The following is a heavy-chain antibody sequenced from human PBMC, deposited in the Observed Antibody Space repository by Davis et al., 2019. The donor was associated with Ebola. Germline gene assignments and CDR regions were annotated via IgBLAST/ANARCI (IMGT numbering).Heavy chain of an antibody. CDR1: GFTFSSYA. V-gene: IGHV3-30-3*01. J-gene: IGHJ6*03. CDR3: ARGGYYYYYYMDV. CDR2: ISYDGSNK. Sequence: GESLKISCAASGFTFSSYAMHWVRQAPGKGLEWVAVISYDGSNKYYADSVKGRFTISRDNSKNTLYLQMNSLRAEDTAVYYCARGGYYYYYYMDVWGKGTTVTVSS.